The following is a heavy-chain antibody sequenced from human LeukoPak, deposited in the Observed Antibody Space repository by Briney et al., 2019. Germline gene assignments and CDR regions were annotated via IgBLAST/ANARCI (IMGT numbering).Heavy chain of an antibody. V-gene: IGHV4-59*01. CDR1: GGSISSYY. CDR3: ARALGRGRITMVRGAPSYFDY. Sequence: SETLSLTCTVSGGSISSYYWSWIRQPPGKGLEWIGYIYYSGSTNYNTSLKSRVIISVDTSKNQFSLKLSSVTAADTAVYYCARALGRGRITMVRGAPSYFDYWGQGTLVTVSS. CDR2: IYYSGST. D-gene: IGHD3-10*01. J-gene: IGHJ4*02.